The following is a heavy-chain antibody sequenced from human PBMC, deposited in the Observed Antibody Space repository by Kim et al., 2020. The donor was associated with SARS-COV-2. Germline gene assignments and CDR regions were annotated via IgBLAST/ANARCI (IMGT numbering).Heavy chain of an antibody. CDR1: GFTFGNYW. CDR2: IKRDGSEK. V-gene: IGHV3-7*01. Sequence: GGSLRLSCAASGFTFGNYWMSWVRQAPGKGLEWVANIKRDGSEKYYVDSVRGRFTISRDNAQNSLFLQMNSLRVEDTAVYYCTSWGAGNYWGPGTLVTVSS. J-gene: IGHJ4*02. CDR3: TSWGAGNY. D-gene: IGHD6-13*01.